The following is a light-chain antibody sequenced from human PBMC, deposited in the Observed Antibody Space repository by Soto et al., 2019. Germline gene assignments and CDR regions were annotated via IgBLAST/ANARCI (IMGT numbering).Light chain of an antibody. CDR2: GAS. V-gene: IGKV3-15*01. CDR3: QHYTNWFPLT. J-gene: IGKJ1*01. Sequence: EIVMTQSPATLSVSPGERATLSCRASQSVSSNLAWYQQKPGKAPRLLIYGASTRATGIPARFSGSGYGTAFTLTISSLQSEEFEVYYCQHYTNWFPLTFGQGTKVEIK. CDR1: QSVSSN.